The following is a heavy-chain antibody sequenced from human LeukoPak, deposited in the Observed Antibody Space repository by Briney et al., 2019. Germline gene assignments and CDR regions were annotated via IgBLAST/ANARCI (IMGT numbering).Heavy chain of an antibody. Sequence: GGSLRLSCAASGFTFSSYAMSWVRQAPGKGLEWVSAISGSGGSTYYADSVKGRFTISRDNSKNTLYLQMNSLRAEDTAVYYCAKVPGTRREDCSSTSCGLNWFDPWGQGTLVTVSS. CDR1: GFTFSSYA. J-gene: IGHJ5*02. CDR2: ISGSGGST. CDR3: AKVPGTRREDCSSTSCGLNWFDP. V-gene: IGHV3-23*01. D-gene: IGHD2-2*01.